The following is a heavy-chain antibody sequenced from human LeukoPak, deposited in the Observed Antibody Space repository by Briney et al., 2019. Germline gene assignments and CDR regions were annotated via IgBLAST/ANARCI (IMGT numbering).Heavy chain of an antibody. J-gene: IGHJ6*03. CDR3: AKADEYYYYYYYMDV. CDR2: ISSDGSMK. CDR1: GFTFSNHV. D-gene: IGHD5-24*01. V-gene: IGHV3-30*04. Sequence: GGSLRLSCAASGFTFSNHVMHWVRQSPGKGLEWVAVISSDGSMKYYADSIKGRFTISRDNSQNTLYLQMNSLRSEDTAVYYCAKADEYYYYYYYMDVWGKGTTVTVSS.